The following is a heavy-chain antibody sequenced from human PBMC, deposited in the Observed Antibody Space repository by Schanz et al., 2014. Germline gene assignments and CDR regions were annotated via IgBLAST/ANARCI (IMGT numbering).Heavy chain of an antibody. J-gene: IGHJ4*02. V-gene: IGHV3-11*01. Sequence: QVQLVESGGGLVKPGGSLRLSCAASGFTFSDHYMAWIRQAPGKGLEWVSIISNTGTFIYYADSVRGRFVISRDNAKSSLFLQMKGLSAEDTAVYYCVRDAYLQIRGTVFDSWGPGNLVTVSS. CDR1: GFTFSDHY. CDR3: VRDAYLQIRGTVFDS. D-gene: IGHD1-1*01. CDR2: ISNTGTFI.